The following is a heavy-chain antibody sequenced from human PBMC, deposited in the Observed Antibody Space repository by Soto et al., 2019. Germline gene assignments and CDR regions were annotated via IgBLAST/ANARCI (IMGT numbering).Heavy chain of an antibody. Sequence: QVQLVQSGAEVKKPGSSVKVSCKASGGTFSTYTLYWVRQAPGQGLEWMGGISPGIDIRDYAQKFQGRVAINADETTSTVYMQVSTLISEDTALYYWAGGMCFGGSCYLDVWGQGTLVTVSS. CDR3: AGGMCFGGSCYLDV. CDR2: ISPGIDIR. CDR1: GGTFSTYT. V-gene: IGHV1-69*12. J-gene: IGHJ4*02. D-gene: IGHD2-15*01.